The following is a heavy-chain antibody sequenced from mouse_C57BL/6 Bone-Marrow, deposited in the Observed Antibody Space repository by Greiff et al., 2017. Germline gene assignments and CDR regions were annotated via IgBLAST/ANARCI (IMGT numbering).Heavy chain of an antibody. CDR1: GYTFTSYW. CDR2: IYPGSGST. Sequence: QVHVKQPGAELVKPGASVKMSCKASGYTFTSYWITWVKQRPGQGLEWIGDIYPGSGSTKYNEKFKSKATLTVDTSSSTAYMQLSTLTSEDYAVYYGARPYYSNYWYFDVWGTGTTVTVSS. V-gene: IGHV1-55*01. CDR3: ARPYYSNYWYFDV. J-gene: IGHJ1*03. D-gene: IGHD2-5*01.